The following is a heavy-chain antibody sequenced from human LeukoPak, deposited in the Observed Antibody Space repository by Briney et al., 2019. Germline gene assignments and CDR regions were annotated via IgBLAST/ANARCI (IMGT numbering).Heavy chain of an antibody. D-gene: IGHD1-26*01. V-gene: IGHV4-34*01. CDR2: INHSGST. J-gene: IGHJ3*02. CDR1: GGSFSGYY. Sequence: SETLSLTCAVYGGSFSGYYWSWIRQPPGKGLEWIGEINHSGSTNYNPSLKSRVTISVDTSKNQFSLKLSSVTAADTAVYYCARVSTPYSGTYEAKTLFDIWGQGTMVTVSS. CDR3: ARVSTPYSGTYEAKTLFDI.